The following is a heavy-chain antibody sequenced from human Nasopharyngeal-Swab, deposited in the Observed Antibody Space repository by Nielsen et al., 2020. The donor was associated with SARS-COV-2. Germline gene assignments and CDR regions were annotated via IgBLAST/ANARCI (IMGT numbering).Heavy chain of an antibody. D-gene: IGHD4-17*01. Sequence: WIRQSPSRGLEWLGRTYYRSKWYNDYAVSVKSRITINPDTSKNQFSRHLNAVTPEDTAVYYCARASGAYGDYYYYYYTDVWGKGTTVTVSS. CDR3: ARASGAYGDYYYYYYTDV. J-gene: IGHJ6*03. CDR2: TYYRSKWYN. V-gene: IGHV6-1*01.